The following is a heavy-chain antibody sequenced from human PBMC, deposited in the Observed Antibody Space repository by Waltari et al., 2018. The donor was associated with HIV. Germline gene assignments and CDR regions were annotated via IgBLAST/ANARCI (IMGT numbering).Heavy chain of an antibody. Sequence: VQLVQSGHEVRKPGASVKLSCRASGYTFPDYHIHWVRQAPGQGLEWMGLINPGSGGASYAPKFRGIVSMTRDTSTSTVYMEMSSLKSDDTAIFYCARIGNSGRSFDSWGQGSQLIVSS. V-gene: IGHV1-46*01. CDR2: INPGSGGA. J-gene: IGHJ4*02. CDR1: GYTFPDYH. D-gene: IGHD1-26*01. CDR3: ARIGNSGRSFDS.